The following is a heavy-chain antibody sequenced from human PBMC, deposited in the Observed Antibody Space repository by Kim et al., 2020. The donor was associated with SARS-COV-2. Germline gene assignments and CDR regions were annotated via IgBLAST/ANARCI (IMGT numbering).Heavy chain of an antibody. CDR2: IYYSGST. Sequence: SETLSLTCTVSGGSISSSSYYWVWIRQPPGKGLEWIGSIYYSGSTYYNPSLKSRVTISVDTSKNQFSLKLSSVTAADTAVYYCARHLYGSGSYPSYYYGMDVWGQGTTVTVSS. CDR3: ARHLYGSGSYPSYYYGMDV. J-gene: IGHJ6*02. D-gene: IGHD3-10*01. V-gene: IGHV4-39*01. CDR1: GGSISSSSYY.